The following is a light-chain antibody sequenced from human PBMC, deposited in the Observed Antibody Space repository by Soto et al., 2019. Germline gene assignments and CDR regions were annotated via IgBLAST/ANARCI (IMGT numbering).Light chain of an antibody. V-gene: IGKV3-20*01. J-gene: IGKJ1*01. CDR1: QSVISSS. CDR2: GAS. CDR3: HHYGNSPQT. Sequence: EIVLTQSPGTLSLSPGERATLSCRASQSVISSSLAWYQQKPGQAPRLLIYGASSRATGIPDRFSGSGSGTDCTLTISRLEPEEFAVYYCHHYGNSPQTFGQGTRVEI.